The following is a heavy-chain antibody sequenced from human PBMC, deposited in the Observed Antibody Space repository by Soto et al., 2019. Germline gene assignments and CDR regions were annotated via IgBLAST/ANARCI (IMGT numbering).Heavy chain of an antibody. D-gene: IGHD1-20*01. CDR3: ARGKLLRALPSITGTTFMDI. CDR1: GFIFSSYS. CDR2: ISSSSSTI. V-gene: IGHV3-48*02. Sequence: GGSLRLSCAASGFIFSSYSMNWVRQAPGKGLEWVSYISSSSSTIYYADSVKGRFTIPRDNAKNSLYLQMNSLRDEDTAVYYCARGKLLRALPSITGTTFMDIWGQGTMVTVSS. J-gene: IGHJ3*02.